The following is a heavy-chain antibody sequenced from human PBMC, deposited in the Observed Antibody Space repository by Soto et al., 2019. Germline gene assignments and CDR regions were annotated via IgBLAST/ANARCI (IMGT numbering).Heavy chain of an antibody. CDR2: FYYSGST. D-gene: IGHD2-2*01. CDR3: ASASDIVVVPAAENGDYYYYYMDV. CDR1: GGSISSSSYY. V-gene: IGHV4-39*01. J-gene: IGHJ6*03. Sequence: SETLSLTCTVSGGSISSSSYYWGWIRQPPGKGLEWIGSFYYSGSTYYNPSLKSRVTISVDTSKNQFSLKLSSVTAADTAVYYCASASDIVVVPAAENGDYYYYYMDVWGKGTTVTVSS.